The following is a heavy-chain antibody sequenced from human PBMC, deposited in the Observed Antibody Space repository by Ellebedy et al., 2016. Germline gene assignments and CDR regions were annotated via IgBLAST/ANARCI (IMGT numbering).Heavy chain of an antibody. D-gene: IGHD2-8*02. CDR2: IKQDGGET. CDR3: ARRGAGGVDIWYYYMDV. Sequence: GGSLRLXXAASGFTFTTHGMSWVRQAPGKGLEWVANIKQDGGETYSVDSVLGRFTISRDNAKKSLFVQMNSLRAEDTAVYYCARRGAGGVDIWYYYMDVWGKGTTVTVAS. J-gene: IGHJ6*03. CDR1: GFTFTTHG. V-gene: IGHV3-7*01.